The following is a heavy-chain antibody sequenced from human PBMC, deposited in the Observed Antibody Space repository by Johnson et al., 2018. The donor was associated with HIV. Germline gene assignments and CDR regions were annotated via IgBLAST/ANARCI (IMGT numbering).Heavy chain of an antibody. CDR2: ISSSGNTM. J-gene: IGHJ3*02. CDR3: ARAPEVRGVDAFDI. V-gene: IGHV3-48*04. D-gene: IGHD3-10*01. Sequence: VQLVESGGGLVQPGGSLRLSCAASGFTFSSYGMHWVRQAPGKGLEWVSYISSSGNTMYYADSVKGRFTISRDNAKSSLYLQMNILRAEDTAVYYCARAPEVRGVDAFDIWGQGTVVTVAS. CDR1: GFTFSSYG.